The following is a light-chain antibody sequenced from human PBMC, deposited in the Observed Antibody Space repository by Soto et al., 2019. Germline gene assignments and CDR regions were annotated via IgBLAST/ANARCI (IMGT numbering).Light chain of an antibody. V-gene: IGKV3-15*01. CDR2: GAS. Sequence: EIVMTQSPATLSVSRGERATLSCRASQSVSSNLAWYQQKPGQAPRLLIYGASTRATGIPAGFSGSGSGTEFTLTISSLQSEDFAVDYCQQYNNWPSWTFGQGTKVDIK. CDR1: QSVSSN. CDR3: QQYNNWPSWT. J-gene: IGKJ1*01.